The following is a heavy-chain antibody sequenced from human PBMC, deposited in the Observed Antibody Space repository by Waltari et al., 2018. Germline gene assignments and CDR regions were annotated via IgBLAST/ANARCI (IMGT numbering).Heavy chain of an antibody. CDR3: ARDTFLGIAAAGTGFDY. D-gene: IGHD6-13*01. Sequence: QVQLVESGGGVVQPGRSLRLSCAASGFTFSSYAMPWVRQAPGKGLEWVAVISYDGSNKYYADSVKGRFTISRDNSKNTLYLQMNSLRAEDTAVYYCARDTFLGIAAAGTGFDYWGQGTLVTVSS. CDR2: ISYDGSNK. V-gene: IGHV3-30-3*01. J-gene: IGHJ4*02. CDR1: GFTFSSYA.